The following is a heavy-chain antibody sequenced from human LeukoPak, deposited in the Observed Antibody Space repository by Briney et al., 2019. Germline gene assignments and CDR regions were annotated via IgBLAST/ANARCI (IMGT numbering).Heavy chain of an antibody. CDR3: AKRPSAYCSDGGCYFNY. Sequence: QPGGSLRLSCAASGFSFSSYAMSWVRQAPGRGLEWVSAISGSGANTYYADSVKGRFTISRDNTKDTLYLQMNTLRAEDTAVYYCAKRPSAYCSDGGCYFNYWGQGTXVIXSS. V-gene: IGHV3-23*01. CDR1: GFSFSSYA. D-gene: IGHD2-8*01. J-gene: IGHJ4*02. CDR2: ISGSGANT.